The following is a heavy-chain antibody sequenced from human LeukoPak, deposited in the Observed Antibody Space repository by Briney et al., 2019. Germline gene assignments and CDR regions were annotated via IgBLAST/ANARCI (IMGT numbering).Heavy chain of an antibody. CDR1: GVTFSNYA. D-gene: IGHD3-22*01. Sequence: ASVKVSCKTSGVTFSNYAISWVRQAPGQGLECMGRIIPFLGITHYAQKFQGRVTITADKFTSTAYMELSSLISEDTAVYYCARGWGDSSGYYFYGMDVWGQGTTVTVSS. J-gene: IGHJ6*02. V-gene: IGHV1-69*04. CDR3: ARGWGDSSGYYFYGMDV. CDR2: IIPFLGIT.